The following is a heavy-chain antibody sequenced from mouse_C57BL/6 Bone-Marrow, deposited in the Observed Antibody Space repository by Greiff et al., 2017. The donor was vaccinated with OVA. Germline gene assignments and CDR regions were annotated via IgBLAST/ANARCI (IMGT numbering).Heavy chain of an antibody. CDR1: GFTFSSYG. CDR3: ARESTVVAQFDY. D-gene: IGHD1-1*01. J-gene: IGHJ2*01. Sequence: EVMLVESGGDLVKPGGSLKLSCAASGFTFSSYGMSWVRQTPDKRLEWVATISSCGSYTYYTDSVKGRFTISRDNAKNTLYLQMSSLKSEDTAMDYCARESTVVAQFDYWGQGTTLTVSS. V-gene: IGHV5-6*01. CDR2: ISSCGSYT.